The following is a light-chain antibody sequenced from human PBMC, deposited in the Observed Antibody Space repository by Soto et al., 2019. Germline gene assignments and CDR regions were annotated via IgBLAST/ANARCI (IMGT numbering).Light chain of an antibody. CDR1: SGSVSTSYY. V-gene: IGLV8-61*01. CDR2: STN. J-gene: IGLJ3*02. CDR3: VLYMGSGIWV. Sequence: QTVVTQEPSFSVSPGRTVTLTCGLSSGSVSTSYYPSWYQQTPGQAPRTLIYSTNTRSSGVPDRFSGSILGNKAALTITGAQADDESDYYCVLYMGSGIWVFGGG.